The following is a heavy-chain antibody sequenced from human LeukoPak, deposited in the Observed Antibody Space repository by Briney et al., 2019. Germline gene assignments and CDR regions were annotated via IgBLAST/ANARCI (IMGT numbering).Heavy chain of an antibody. J-gene: IGHJ4*02. D-gene: IGHD6-13*01. V-gene: IGHV4-34*01. CDR1: GGSFSGYY. Sequence: SETLSRTCAGYGGSFSGYYWSWIRQPPGKGLEWMGEINHSGSTNDNPSLKSRVTISVDTSKNQFSLKLSSVTAADTAVYYCASNESDGYSSSWTRIDYWGQGTLVTVSS. CDR2: INHSGST. CDR3: ASNESDGYSSSWTRIDY.